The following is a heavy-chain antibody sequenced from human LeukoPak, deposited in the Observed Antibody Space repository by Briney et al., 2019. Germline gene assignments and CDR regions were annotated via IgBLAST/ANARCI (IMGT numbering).Heavy chain of an antibody. CDR2: IKQDGSEK. CDR1: GFTFSSYW. Sequence: AGGSLRLSCAASGFTFSSYWMSWVRQAPGKGLEWVANIKQDGSEKYYVDSVKGRFTISRDNAKSSLHLQMNSLRVEDTALYYCAGGFSGADFWGQGTLVTVSS. J-gene: IGHJ4*02. D-gene: IGHD5-12*01. V-gene: IGHV3-7*04. CDR3: AGGFSGADF.